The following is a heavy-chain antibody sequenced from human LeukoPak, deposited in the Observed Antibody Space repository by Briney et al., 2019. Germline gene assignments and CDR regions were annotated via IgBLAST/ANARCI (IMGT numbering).Heavy chain of an antibody. D-gene: IGHD2-15*01. V-gene: IGHV1-69*01. CDR3: ARGELGYCSGGSCYSVYYYYYMDV. J-gene: IGHJ6*03. CDR2: ITPIFGTA. Sequence: SVKVSCKASGGTFSSYAISWVRQAPGQGLEWMGGITPIFGTANYAQKFQGRVTITADESTSTAYMELSSLRSEDTAVYYCARGELGYCSGGSCYSVYYYYYMDVWGKGITVTISS. CDR1: GGTFSSYA.